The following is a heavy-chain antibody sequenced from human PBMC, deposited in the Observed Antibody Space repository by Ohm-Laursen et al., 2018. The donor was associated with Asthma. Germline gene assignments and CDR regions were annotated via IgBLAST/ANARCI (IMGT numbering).Heavy chain of an antibody. J-gene: IGHJ3*02. D-gene: IGHD1-26*01. CDR1: GFTFSSYW. CDR3: ARDVVPGAKDGFDI. V-gene: IGHV3-7*01. CDR2: IKQDGSEK. Sequence: SLRLSCAASGFTFSSYWMSWVRQAPGKGLEWVANIKQDGSEKYYVDSVKGRFTISRDNAKNSLYLQMNSLRAEDTAVYYCARDVVPGAKDGFDIWGQGTMVSVSS.